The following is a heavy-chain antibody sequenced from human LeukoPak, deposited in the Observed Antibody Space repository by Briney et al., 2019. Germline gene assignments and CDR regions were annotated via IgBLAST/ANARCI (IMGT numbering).Heavy chain of an antibody. D-gene: IGHD6-19*01. Sequence: SETLSLTCAVYGGSFSGYYWSWIRQPPGKGLEWIGEISHSGSTNYNPSLKSRVTISVDTSKNQFSLKLSSVTAADTAVYYCARARARGAVAGVVHYWGQGTLVTVSS. CDR1: GGSFSGYY. V-gene: IGHV4-34*01. CDR3: ARARARGAVAGVVHY. CDR2: ISHSGST. J-gene: IGHJ4*02.